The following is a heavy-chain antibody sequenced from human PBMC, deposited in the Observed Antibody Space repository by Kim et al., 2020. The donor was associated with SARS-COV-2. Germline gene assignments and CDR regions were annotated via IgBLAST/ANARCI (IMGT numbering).Heavy chain of an antibody. CDR3: ARDKGYGSGSPPSYYYYYYMDV. D-gene: IGHD3-10*01. CDR2: ISAYNGNT. V-gene: IGHV1-18*01. J-gene: IGHJ6*03. Sequence: ISAYNGNTNYAQKLQGRVTMTTDTSTSTAYMELRSLRSDDTAVYYCARDKGYGSGSPPSYYYYYYMDVWGKGTTVTVSS.